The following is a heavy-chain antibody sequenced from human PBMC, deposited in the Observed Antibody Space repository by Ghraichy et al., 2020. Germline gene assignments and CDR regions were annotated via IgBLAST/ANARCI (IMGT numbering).Heavy chain of an antibody. Sequence: LSLTCAASGFTFSSYSMNWVRQAPGKGLEWVSYNSSSSSTIYYADSVKGRFTISRDNAKNSLYLQMNSLRDEDTAVYYCARDIAVARYYYYGMDVWGQGTTVTVSS. J-gene: IGHJ6*02. D-gene: IGHD6-19*01. CDR1: GFTFSSYS. CDR3: ARDIAVARYYYYGMDV. CDR2: NSSSSSTI. V-gene: IGHV3-48*02.